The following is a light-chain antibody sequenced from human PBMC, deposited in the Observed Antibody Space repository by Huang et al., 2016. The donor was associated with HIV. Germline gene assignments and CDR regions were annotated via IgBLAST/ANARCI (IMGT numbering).Light chain of an antibody. J-gene: IGKJ4*01. CDR3: QQRVNGLT. CDR2: DAS. Sequence: EIVLTQSPATLSFFPGQRVSLSCRASQNINTHLAWYQQRPGQPPRLLIYDASSRVPGGAARFSCSGSGTDFTLTISSLESEDFATYYCQQRVNGLTFGGGTKV. CDR1: QNINTH. V-gene: IGKV3-11*01.